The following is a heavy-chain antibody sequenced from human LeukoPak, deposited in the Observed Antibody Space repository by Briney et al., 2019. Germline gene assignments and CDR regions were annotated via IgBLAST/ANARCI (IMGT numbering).Heavy chain of an antibody. V-gene: IGHV3-21*01. Sequence: GGSLRLSCAASGFTFSSYSMNWVRQAPGKGLEWVSSISSSSSYIYYADSVKGRFTISRDNAKNSLYLQMNSLRAEDTAVYYCARSTIAAASFDYWGQGTLVTVSS. J-gene: IGHJ4*02. D-gene: IGHD6-6*01. CDR3: ARSTIAAASFDY. CDR2: ISSSSSYI. CDR1: GFTFSSYS.